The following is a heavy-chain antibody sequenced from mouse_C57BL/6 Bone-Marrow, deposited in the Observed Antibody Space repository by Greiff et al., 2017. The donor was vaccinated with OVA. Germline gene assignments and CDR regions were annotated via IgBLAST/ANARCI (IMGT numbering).Heavy chain of an antibody. Sequence: EVQVVESGAELVRPGASVKLSCTASGFNIKDDYMHWVKQRPEQGLEWIGWIDPENGDTEYASKFQGKATITADTSSNTAYLQLSSLTSEDTAVYYCTTGYSNYLMDYWGQGTSVTVSS. V-gene: IGHV14-4*01. J-gene: IGHJ4*01. CDR1: GFNIKDDY. CDR2: IDPENGDT. D-gene: IGHD2-5*01. CDR3: TTGYSNYLMDY.